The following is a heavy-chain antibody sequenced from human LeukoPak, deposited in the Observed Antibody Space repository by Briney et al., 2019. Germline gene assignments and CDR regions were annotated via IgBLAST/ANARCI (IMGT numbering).Heavy chain of an antibody. D-gene: IGHD5-12*01. V-gene: IGHV4-59*11. Sequence: SETLSLTCTVSGGSISSHYWSWIRQPPGKGLEWIGYIYYSGSTNYNPSLKSRVTISVDTSKNQFSLKLSSVTAADTAVYYCAATNGVVRMDPTNWFDPWGQGTLVTVSS. CDR3: AATNGVVRMDPTNWFDP. J-gene: IGHJ5*02. CDR2: IYYSGST. CDR1: GGSISSHY.